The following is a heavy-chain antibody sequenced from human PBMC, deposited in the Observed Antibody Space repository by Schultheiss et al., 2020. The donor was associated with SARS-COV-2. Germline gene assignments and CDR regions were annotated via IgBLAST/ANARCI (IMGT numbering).Heavy chain of an antibody. CDR2: INSDVSST. Sequence: GESLKISCAASGFTFSSYWMHWVRQAPGKGLVWVSRINSDVSSTSYADSVKGRFTISRDNAKNTLYLQMNSLRAEDTAVYYCARPYGGNPGLGYWGQGTLVTVSS. CDR1: GFTFSSYW. D-gene: IGHD4-23*01. V-gene: IGHV3-74*01. CDR3: ARPYGGNPGLGY. J-gene: IGHJ4*02.